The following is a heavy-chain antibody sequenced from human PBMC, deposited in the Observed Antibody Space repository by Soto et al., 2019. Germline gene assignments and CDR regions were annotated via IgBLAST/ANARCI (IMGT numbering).Heavy chain of an antibody. J-gene: IGHJ6*01. CDR3: ARPRGLRFSVVDDFVIWCPETKLDV. D-gene: IGHD5-12*01. V-gene: IGHV4-39*02. CDR2: IYNSRST. CDR1: GGSISSSTYY. Sequence: KPSETLSLTCTVSGGSISSSTYYWGWIRQPPGKGLERIWSIYNSRSTCYNPSLKSRVTISVDTSNNHFSLKMSSVTAADTAEYYCARPRGLRFSVVDDFVIWCPETKLDV.